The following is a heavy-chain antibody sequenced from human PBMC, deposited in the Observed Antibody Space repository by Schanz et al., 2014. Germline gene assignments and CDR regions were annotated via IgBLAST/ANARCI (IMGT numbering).Heavy chain of an antibody. V-gene: IGHV1-8*01. CDR3: ARNGYDPSLDD. D-gene: IGHD5-12*01. Sequence: QVQLVQSGSELKKPGASVKVSCKASGYTFAMYAMNWVRQAPGQGLEWMGWMNPNSGNTGYAQKFQGRVTMTRNTSISTAYMELSSLSSEDTAVYYCARNGYDPSLDDWGQGTPVTVSS. J-gene: IGHJ4*02. CDR1: GYTFAMYA. CDR2: MNPNSGNT.